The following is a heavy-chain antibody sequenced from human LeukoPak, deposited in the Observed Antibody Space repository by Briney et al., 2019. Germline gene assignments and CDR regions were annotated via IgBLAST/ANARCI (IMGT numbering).Heavy chain of an antibody. CDR2: IYTSGST. J-gene: IGHJ5*02. CDR3: ASKIVVVPAAANWFDP. D-gene: IGHD2-2*01. CDR1: GGSISSYY. Sequence: PSETLSLTCTVSGGSISSYYWSWIRQPAGKGLEWIGRIYTSGSTNYNPSLKSRVTISVDTSKNQFSLKLSSVTAADTAVYYCASKIVVVPAAANWFDPWGQGTLVTVSS. V-gene: IGHV4-4*07.